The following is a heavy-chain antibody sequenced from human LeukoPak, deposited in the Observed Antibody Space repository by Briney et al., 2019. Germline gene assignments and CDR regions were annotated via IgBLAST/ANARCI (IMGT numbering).Heavy chain of an antibody. V-gene: IGHV1-2*02. J-gene: IGHJ6*03. CDR1: GYTFTGYY. CDR3: ARDRNGVYYYYYMDV. D-gene: IGHD2-8*01. CDR2: INPNSGGT. Sequence: ASVKVSCKASGYTFTGYYMHWVRQAPGQGLEWMGWINPNSGGTNYAQKFQGRVTMTRDTSINTAYMELSRLSSDDTAVYYCARDRNGVYYYYYMDVWGKGTTVTVSS.